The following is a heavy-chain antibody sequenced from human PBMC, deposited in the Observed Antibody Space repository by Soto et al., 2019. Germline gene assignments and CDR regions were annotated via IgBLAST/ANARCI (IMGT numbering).Heavy chain of an antibody. Sequence: GASVRVSCKALGNTFSYRYLHWVRQAPRQALEWMGWITPFNGDVHYAQKFQERVTITRDRSINTAYMRMSSLRSEDTAMYYCASGGAGSGPFTWELPDHWGQGTLVTVSS. V-gene: IGHV1-45*03. CDR3: ASGGAGSGPFTWELPDH. CDR2: ITPFNGDV. D-gene: IGHD1-26*01. CDR1: GNTFSYRY. J-gene: IGHJ4*02.